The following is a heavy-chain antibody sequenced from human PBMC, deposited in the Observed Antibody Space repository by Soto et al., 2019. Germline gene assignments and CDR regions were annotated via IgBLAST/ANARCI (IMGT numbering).Heavy chain of an antibody. CDR1: GFTFSSYG. Sequence: QVQLVESGGGVVQPGRSLRLSCAASGFTFSSYGMHWVRQAPGKGLEWVAVISYDGSNKYYADSVKGRFTISRDNSKNTLYLQMNSLRAEDTAVYYCAKLVWFGDLMGPHFDYWGQGTLVTVSS. CDR3: AKLVWFGDLMGPHFDY. D-gene: IGHD3-10*01. V-gene: IGHV3-30*18. CDR2: ISYDGSNK. J-gene: IGHJ4*02.